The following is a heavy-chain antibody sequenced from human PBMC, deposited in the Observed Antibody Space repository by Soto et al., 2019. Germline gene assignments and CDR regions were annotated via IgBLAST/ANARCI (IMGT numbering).Heavy chain of an antibody. CDR2: IYWDDDK. D-gene: IGHD6-13*01. CDR1: GFSLSTSGVG. J-gene: IGHJ5*02. V-gene: IGHV2-5*02. CDR3: AHNSESSSWYEVHWFDP. Sequence: SGPTIGNPTQTLTLTYSFSGFSLSTSGVGVGWIRQPPGKALEWLALIYWDDDKRYSPSLKSRLTITKDTSKNQVVLTMTNMDPVDTATYYCAHNSESSSWYEVHWFDPWGQGTLVTVSS.